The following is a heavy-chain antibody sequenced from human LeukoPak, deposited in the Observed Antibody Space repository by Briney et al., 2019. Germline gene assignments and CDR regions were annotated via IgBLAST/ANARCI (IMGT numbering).Heavy chain of an antibody. CDR1: GFTLSNYS. CDR2: ISGSGFTI. Sequence: GGSLRLSCAVSGFTLSNYSMNWVRQPPGKGLEWISYISGSGFTIHYADSVKGRFIISRDNSKNTLYLQMNSLRAEDTAVYYCAKDTSVGAFDIWGQGTMVTVSS. D-gene: IGHD5/OR15-5a*01. CDR3: AKDTSVGAFDI. J-gene: IGHJ3*02. V-gene: IGHV3-48*01.